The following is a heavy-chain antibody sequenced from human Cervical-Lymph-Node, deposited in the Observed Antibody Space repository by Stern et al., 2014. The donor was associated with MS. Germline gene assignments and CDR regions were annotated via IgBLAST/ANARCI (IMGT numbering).Heavy chain of an antibody. CDR2: VYHTGSA. CDR1: GDSISNDNW. Sequence: QLQLQESGPGLVRPSGTLSLTCAVSGDSISNDNWWSWVRQPPGKGLECMGEVYHTGSANYDPSLKSRVTISVDKSKNQFSLRLTSMTAADTAVYYCARDQGFQLMNSWGQGTLVIVSS. D-gene: IGHD2-2*01. J-gene: IGHJ4*02. V-gene: IGHV4-4*02. CDR3: ARDQGFQLMNS.